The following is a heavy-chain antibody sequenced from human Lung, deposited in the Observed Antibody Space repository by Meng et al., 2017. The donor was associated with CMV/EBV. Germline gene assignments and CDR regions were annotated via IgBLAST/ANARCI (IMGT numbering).Heavy chain of an antibody. D-gene: IGHD2-21*01. J-gene: IGHJ6*01. CDR2: VSGSGSTT. V-gene: IGHV3-23*01. CDR1: GFTFNTHA. Sequence: GGPXRLSCAASGFTFNTHAMNWVRQAPGKGLEWIAGVSGSGSTTYYADSVRGRFTVSRDNSRNTLDLQMDSLRPADTAVYYCAKDLLAAYFYYYAMDVWEPGTTVTVSS. CDR3: AKDLLAAYFYYYAMDV.